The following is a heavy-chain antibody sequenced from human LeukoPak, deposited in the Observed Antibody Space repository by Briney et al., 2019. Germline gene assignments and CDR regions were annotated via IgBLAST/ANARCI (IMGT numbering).Heavy chain of an antibody. D-gene: IGHD3-3*01. CDR1: GGSIGTFY. V-gene: IGHV4-59*01. CDR2: IYYTGST. Sequence: SETLSLTCTVSGGSIGTFYWSWIRRPPGKGLEWIGYIYYTGSTNYNPSLKSRVTISVDTSRNQVSLRLTSVTAADTAVYYCVREQRSYDFSSSFYVAHGMDVWGQGTTVIVSS. J-gene: IGHJ6*02. CDR3: VREQRSYDFSSSFYVAHGMDV.